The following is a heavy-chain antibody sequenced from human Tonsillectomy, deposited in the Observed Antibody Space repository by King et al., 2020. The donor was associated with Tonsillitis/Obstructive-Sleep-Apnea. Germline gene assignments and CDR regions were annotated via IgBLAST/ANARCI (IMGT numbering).Heavy chain of an antibody. CDR1: GFSFNIYN. CDR2: ISGSSRFM. V-gene: IGHV3-21*01. CDR3: ARDLESTGAGYEFETSGFDY. D-gene: IGHD3-3*01. J-gene: IGHJ4*02. Sequence: VQLVESGGGLVRPGGSLRLSCAAFGFSFNIYNMNWVRQAPGKGLEWVSSISGSSRFMYYADSVKGRFIISRDDAKNSLYLQMNSLRAEDTAVYYCARDLESTGAGYEFETSGFDYWGQGTLVTVSS.